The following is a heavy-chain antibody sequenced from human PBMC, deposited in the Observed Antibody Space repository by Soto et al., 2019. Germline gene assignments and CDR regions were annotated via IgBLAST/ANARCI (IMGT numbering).Heavy chain of an antibody. V-gene: IGHV3-23*01. J-gene: IGHJ5*02. CDR2: IGGDGEGT. D-gene: IGHD4-17*01. Sequence: PGGSLRLSCAASGFTFSRYAMSWVRQIPGKGLECVSAIGGDGEGTHYADSVKGRFTVSRDNSKNTLYLQLNSLRVEDTAVYYCAKVGGFDPWGQGTLVTVSS. CDR3: AKVGGFDP. CDR1: GFTFSRYA.